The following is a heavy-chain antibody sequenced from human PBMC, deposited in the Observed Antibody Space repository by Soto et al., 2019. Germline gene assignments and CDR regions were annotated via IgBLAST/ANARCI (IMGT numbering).Heavy chain of an antibody. CDR3: AGDRCSGGSCSLDY. CDR1: GFTFSSYA. Sequence: QVQLLESGGGVVQPGRSLRLSCAASGFTFSSYAMHWVRQAPGKGLEWVAVISHDGSNKYYADSVKGRFTVSRDNSKNTLYLQMNSLRAEDTAVYYCAGDRCSGGSCSLDYWGQGTLVTVSS. V-gene: IGHV3-30-3*01. CDR2: ISHDGSNK. D-gene: IGHD2-15*01. J-gene: IGHJ4*02.